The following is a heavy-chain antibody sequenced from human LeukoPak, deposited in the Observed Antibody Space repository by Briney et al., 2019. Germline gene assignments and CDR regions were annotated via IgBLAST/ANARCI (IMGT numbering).Heavy chain of an antibody. CDR2: ISGSGGST. V-gene: IGHV3-23*01. D-gene: IGHD3-22*01. Sequence: GGSLRHSCAASGFTFSSYATSWVRQAPGKGLEWVSTISGSGGSTYYADSVNGRFTISRENSEKTMSLQMNSMRPEATAIYYYSIDRLCVYFYGSSGYYYFDYWGQGTLVTVSS. J-gene: IGHJ4*02. CDR1: GFTFSSYA. CDR3: SIDRLCVYFYGSSGYYYFDY.